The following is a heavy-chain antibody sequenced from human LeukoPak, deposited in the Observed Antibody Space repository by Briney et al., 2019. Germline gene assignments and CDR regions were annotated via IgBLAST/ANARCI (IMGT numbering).Heavy chain of an antibody. D-gene: IGHD5-18*01. CDR2: IRYDGSNK. J-gene: IGHJ4*02. V-gene: IGHV3-30*02. Sequence: GGSLRLSCAASGFTFSSYSMHWVRQAPGKRLEWVAFIRYDGSNKYYADSVKGRFTISRDNSKNTLYLQMNSLRAEDTAVYYCAKDPRDHSYGWSWRYFDYWGQGTLVTVSS. CDR1: GFTFSSYS. CDR3: AKDPRDHSYGWSWRYFDY.